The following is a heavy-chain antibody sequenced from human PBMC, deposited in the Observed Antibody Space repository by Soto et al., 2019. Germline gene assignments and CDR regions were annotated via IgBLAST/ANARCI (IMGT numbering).Heavy chain of an antibody. CDR2: INPSGGST. CDR1: GYAXTSYD. D-gene: IGHD6-19*01. CDR3: ARASVSGRRFDY. V-gene: IGHV1-46*03. J-gene: IGHJ4*02. Sequence: ASVKVSCKASGYAXTSYDINWVRQAPGQGLEWMGIINPSGGSTNYAQKLQGRVTMTRDTSTSTVYMELSSLSSEDTAVYYCARASVSGRRFDYWGQGTLVTVSS.